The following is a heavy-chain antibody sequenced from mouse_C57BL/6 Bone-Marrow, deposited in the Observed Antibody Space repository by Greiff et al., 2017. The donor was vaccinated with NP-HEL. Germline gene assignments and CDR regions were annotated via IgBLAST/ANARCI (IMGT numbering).Heavy chain of an antibody. CDR1: GFSLTSYG. D-gene: IGHD3-2*02. CDR2: IWSGGST. Sequence: VKLVESGPGLVQPSQSLSITCTVSGFSLTSYGVHWVRQSPGKGLEWLGVIWSGGSTDYNAAFISRLSISKDNSKSQVFFKMNSLQADDTAIYYCARRGRQLRAGAMDYWGQGTSVTVSS. J-gene: IGHJ4*01. V-gene: IGHV2-2*01. CDR3: ARRGRQLRAGAMDY.